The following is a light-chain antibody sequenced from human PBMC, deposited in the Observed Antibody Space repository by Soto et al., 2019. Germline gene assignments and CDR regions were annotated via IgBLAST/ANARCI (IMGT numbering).Light chain of an antibody. J-gene: IGKJ2*01. Sequence: EIVMTQSPVTLSVSPGERATLSCRASQSISSDLAWYQQKPGQAPRLLIYGASTRATDIPARISGSGSGTDFTLTISSLQSEDFAVYSCQQYNKWPPQYTFGQGTKLDIK. CDR2: GAS. CDR1: QSISSD. V-gene: IGKV3-15*01. CDR3: QQYNKWPPQYT.